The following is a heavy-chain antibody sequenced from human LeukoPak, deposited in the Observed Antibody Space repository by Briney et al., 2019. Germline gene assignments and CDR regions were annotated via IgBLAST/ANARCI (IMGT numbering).Heavy chain of an antibody. D-gene: IGHD1-14*01. CDR1: GGSFSGYY. Sequence: SEALSLTCAVYGGSFSGYYWSWIRQPPGKGLEWIGEINHSGSTNYNPSLKSRVTISVDTSKNQFSLKLSSVTAADTAVYYCARGRRAHIKDYWGQGTLVTVSS. J-gene: IGHJ4*02. CDR2: INHSGST. CDR3: ARGRRAHIKDY. V-gene: IGHV4-34*01.